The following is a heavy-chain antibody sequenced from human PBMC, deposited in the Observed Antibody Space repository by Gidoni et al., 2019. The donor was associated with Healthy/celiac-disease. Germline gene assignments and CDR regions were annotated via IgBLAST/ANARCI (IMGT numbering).Heavy chain of an antibody. V-gene: IGHV4-61*02. Sequence: QVQLQESGPGLVKPSQTLSLPCTVSGGSISRGSYYWSWIRQPAGKGLEWIGRIYTSGSTNYNPSLKSRVTISVDTSKNQFSLKLSSVTAADTAVYYCASYPGIAAAGTAWDYYMDVWGKGTTVTVSS. CDR1: GGSISRGSYY. CDR2: IYTSGST. CDR3: ASYPGIAAAGTAWDYYMDV. D-gene: IGHD6-13*01. J-gene: IGHJ6*03.